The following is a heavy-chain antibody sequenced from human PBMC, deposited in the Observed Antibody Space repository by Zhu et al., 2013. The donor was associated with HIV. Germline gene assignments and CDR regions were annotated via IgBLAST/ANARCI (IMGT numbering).Heavy chain of an antibody. V-gene: IGHV4-31*03. CDR1: GGSISSGGYY. J-gene: IGHJ5*02. Sequence: QVQLQESGSGLVKPSQTLSLTCTVSGGSISSGGYYWSWIRQHPGKGLEWIGYIYYSGSTYYNPSLKSRVTISVDTSKNQFSLKLSSVTAADTAVYYCARGHYYDSSGGNWFDPWGQGTLVTVSS. CDR3: ARGHYYDSSGGNWFDP. CDR2: IYYSGST. D-gene: IGHD3-22*01.